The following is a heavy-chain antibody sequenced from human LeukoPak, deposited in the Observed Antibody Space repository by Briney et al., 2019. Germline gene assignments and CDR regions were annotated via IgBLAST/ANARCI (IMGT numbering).Heavy chain of an antibody. V-gene: IGHV4-59*08. D-gene: IGHD3-22*01. J-gene: IGHJ4*02. Sequence: SETLSLTCTVSGGSISSYYWSWIRQPPGKGLEWIGYIYYSGSTNYNPSLKSRVTISVDTSKNQFSLKLSSVTAADTAVYYCATLGDDSSGYYYAFDYWGQGTLVTVSS. CDR2: IYYSGST. CDR1: GGSISSYY. CDR3: ATLGDDSSGYYYAFDY.